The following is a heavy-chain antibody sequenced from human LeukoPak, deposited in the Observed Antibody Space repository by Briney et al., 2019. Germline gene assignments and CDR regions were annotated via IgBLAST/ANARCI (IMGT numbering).Heavy chain of an antibody. D-gene: IGHD2-15*01. CDR1: GFTFSSYS. Sequence: PGGSLRPSCAASGFTFSSYSMNWVRQAPGKGLEWVSYISSSSSTIYYADSVKGRFTISRDNAKNSLYLQMNSLRAEDTAVYYCARGWYFDYWGQGTLVTVSS. J-gene: IGHJ4*02. CDR3: ARGWYFDY. V-gene: IGHV3-48*01. CDR2: ISSSSSTI.